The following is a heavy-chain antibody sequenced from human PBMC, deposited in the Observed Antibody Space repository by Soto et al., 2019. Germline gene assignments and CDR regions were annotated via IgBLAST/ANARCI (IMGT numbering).Heavy chain of an antibody. CDR1: GGSISSSNW. Sequence: QVQLQESGPGLVKPSGTLSLTCAVSGGSISSSNWWSWVRQPPGKGLEWIGEIYHSGSTNYNPSHNSRVTLSADKSKNQFSLKLSSVTAADTAVYYCASRSRTYYYDSSGYSPFDYWGQGTLVTVSS. D-gene: IGHD3-22*01. CDR2: IYHSGST. J-gene: IGHJ4*02. CDR3: ASRSRTYYYDSSGYSPFDY. V-gene: IGHV4-4*02.